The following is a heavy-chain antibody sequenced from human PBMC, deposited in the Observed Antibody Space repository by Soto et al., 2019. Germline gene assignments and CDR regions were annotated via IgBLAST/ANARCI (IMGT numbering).Heavy chain of an antibody. CDR2: ISGSGGST. D-gene: IGHD1-7*01. J-gene: IGHJ6*02. V-gene: IGHV3-23*01. CDR3: ARTTPYYYYGMDV. CDR1: GFTFSSYA. Sequence: EVQLLESGGGLVQPGGSLRLSCAASGFTFSSYAMSWVRQAPGKGLVWVSVISGSGGSTYYADSVKGRFTISRDNSKNSLYLQMNSLRAEDTAVYYCARTTPYYYYGMDVWGQGTTVTVSS.